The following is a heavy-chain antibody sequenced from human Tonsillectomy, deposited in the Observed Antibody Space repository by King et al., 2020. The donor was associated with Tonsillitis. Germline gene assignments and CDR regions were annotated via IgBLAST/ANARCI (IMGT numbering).Heavy chain of an antibody. D-gene: IGHD4-11*01. Sequence: VQLQESGPGLVEPSGTLPLTCTVSGVSITSFNSWSWVRQSPGKGLEWSGEIFHTGSTNYSPSLSSRVTISIDKSKNQFSLTLTSVTAADTAVYFCARSRGFVTTNFDCWGQGILVTVSS. CDR2: IFHTGST. J-gene: IGHJ4*02. CDR1: GVSITSFNS. CDR3: ARSRGFVTTNFDC. V-gene: IGHV4-4*02.